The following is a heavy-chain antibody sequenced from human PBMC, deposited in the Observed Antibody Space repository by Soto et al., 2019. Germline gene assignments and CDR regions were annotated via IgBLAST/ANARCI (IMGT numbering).Heavy chain of an antibody. D-gene: IGHD3-3*01. Sequence: QLHLVQSGAVVKKPGASVTVSCSASGYPVTAYYMHWVRQAPGRGLEWMGGINPATGAAKYTQTFQGGGPLTRDTSTGTVFMELSGRTSEDTAVFYCARGGGVGVAGSAAFDMWGQGTLVTVSS. J-gene: IGHJ3*02. CDR1: GYPVTAYY. CDR2: INPATGAA. CDR3: ARGGGVGVAGSAAFDM. V-gene: IGHV1-2*02.